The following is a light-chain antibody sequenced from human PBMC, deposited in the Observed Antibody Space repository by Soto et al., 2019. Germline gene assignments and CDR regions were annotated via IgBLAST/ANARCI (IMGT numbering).Light chain of an antibody. CDR1: QNVNDY. V-gene: IGKV1-5*01. CDR2: DAS. CDR3: QQRSNWPRT. Sequence: DIQMTQTPSTLSASVGDRVTINCRASQNVNDYLAWYQQKPGNSPKVLIYDASTLESGVPSRFSGSGSGTEFTLTISSLEPEDFAVYYCQQRSNWPRTFGQGTKVEIK. J-gene: IGKJ1*01.